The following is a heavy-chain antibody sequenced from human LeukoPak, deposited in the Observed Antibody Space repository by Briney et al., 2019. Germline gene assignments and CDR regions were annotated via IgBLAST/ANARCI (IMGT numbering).Heavy chain of an antibody. Sequence: GESLRLSCAASGFTFSNYAMSWVRLAPGKGLEWVSAISGNGGGTYYADSVKGRFTISRDNSKNTLYLQMKSLRAEDTAVYHCAKTNGYYDYWGRGTLVTVSS. V-gene: IGHV3-23*01. CDR1: GFTFSNYA. D-gene: IGHD3-22*01. CDR3: AKTNGYYDY. CDR2: ISGNGGGT. J-gene: IGHJ4*02.